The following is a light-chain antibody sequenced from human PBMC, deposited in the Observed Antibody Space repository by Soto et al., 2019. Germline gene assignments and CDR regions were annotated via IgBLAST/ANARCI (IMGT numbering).Light chain of an antibody. V-gene: IGKV3-20*01. CDR1: QSVSSNY. CDR2: GAS. Sequence: EIVLRQSPGTLSLSPGERATLSCRASQSVSSNYLAWYQQKPGQAPRLLIYGASSRATGIPDRFSGSGSGTDFTLTISRLEPEDFAVYYCQQHGSSPQTFGQGTKVDIK. J-gene: IGKJ1*01. CDR3: QQHGSSPQT.